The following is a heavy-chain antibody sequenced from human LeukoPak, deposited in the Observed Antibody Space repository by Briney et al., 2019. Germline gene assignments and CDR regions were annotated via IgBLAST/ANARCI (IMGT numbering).Heavy chain of an antibody. Sequence: GGLVKVSCKASGYTFTSYDINWVRQATGQGLEWMGWMNPNSGNTGYAQKFQGRVTMTRNTSISTAYMELSSLRSEDTAVYYCARGPQYSSSWYRGYYYYMDVWGKGTTVTVSS. CDR2: MNPNSGNT. CDR1: GYTFTSYD. J-gene: IGHJ6*03. V-gene: IGHV1-8*01. D-gene: IGHD6-13*01. CDR3: ARGPQYSSSWYRGYYYYMDV.